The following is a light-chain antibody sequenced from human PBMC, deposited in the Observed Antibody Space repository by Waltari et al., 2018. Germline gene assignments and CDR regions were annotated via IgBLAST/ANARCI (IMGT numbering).Light chain of an antibody. J-gene: IGLJ2*01. Sequence: QSALTQPPSASGSPGQSVTISCTGTSDDVGGYNYFSWSQQHPGKAPKFLIYQVSNRPSGVPDRFSGSKSGNTASLTVSGLQAEDEADYYCSSFAGSNAVLFGGGTKLTVL. CDR2: QVS. CDR3: SSFAGSNAVL. CDR1: SDDVGGYNY. V-gene: IGLV2-8*01.